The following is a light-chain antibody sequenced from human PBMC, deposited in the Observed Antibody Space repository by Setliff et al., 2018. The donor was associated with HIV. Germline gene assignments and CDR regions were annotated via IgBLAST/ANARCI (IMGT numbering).Light chain of an antibody. CDR3: SSYTSSHTYL. CDR1: NSDIGSYNR. J-gene: IGLJ1*01. Sequence: SALTQPPSVSGSPGQSVTISCTGTNSDIGSYNRVSWYQQPPGTAPKLIFYEVNYRPSGVPNRFSGSSSGNTASLTISGLQAEDEADYYCSSYTSSHTYLFGSGTKV. CDR2: EVN. V-gene: IGLV2-18*02.